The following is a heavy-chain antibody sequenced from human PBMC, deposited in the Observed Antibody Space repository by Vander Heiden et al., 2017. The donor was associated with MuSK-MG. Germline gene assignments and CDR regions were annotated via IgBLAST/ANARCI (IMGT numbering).Heavy chain of an antibody. CDR1: GGTFSTYA. D-gene: IGHD3-10*01. CDR2: IIPILRIE. J-gene: IGHJ3*02. V-gene: IGHV1-69*10. Sequence: QVQLVQSGAEVKKPGSSVKVSCKASGGTFSTYAVTWVRQAPGQGLEWMGGIIPILRIEKYAQKFQGRVTITADKTTTTAYMDLSSLRSEDTAVYYCARGDYYGSGSYYLAPDIWGQGTMVTVYS. CDR3: ARGDYYGSGSYYLAPDI.